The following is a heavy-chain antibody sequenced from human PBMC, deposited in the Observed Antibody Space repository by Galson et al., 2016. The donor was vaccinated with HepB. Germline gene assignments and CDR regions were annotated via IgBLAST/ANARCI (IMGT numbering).Heavy chain of an antibody. CDR1: GGRFSAYA. CDR3: ARGGRAAAASFTYSGMDV. D-gene: IGHD6-13*01. J-gene: IGHJ6*02. Sequence: SVKVSCKASGGRFSAYAMSWVRQAPGQRLEWMGWNIPGTGSTKYSQKFQDRVTITRDTSATTAYMELSSLKSEDTAVYYCARGGRAAAASFTYSGMDVWGQGTTVTVSS. V-gene: IGHV1-3*01. CDR2: NIPGTGST.